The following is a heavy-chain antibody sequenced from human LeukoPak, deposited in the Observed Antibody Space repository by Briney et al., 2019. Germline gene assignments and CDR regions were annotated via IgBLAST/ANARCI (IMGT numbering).Heavy chain of an antibody. CDR1: GFTFSSYW. J-gene: IGHJ4*02. V-gene: IGHV3-74*01. CDR3: AKVGLRYFDWLLYGDY. Sequence: PGGSLRLSCAASGFTFSSYWMHWVRQAPGKGLVWVSRINSDGSSTSYADSVKGRFTISRDNAKNTLYLQMDSLGAEDTAVYYCAKVGLRYFDWLLYGDYWGQGTLVTVSS. D-gene: IGHD3-9*01. CDR2: INSDGSST.